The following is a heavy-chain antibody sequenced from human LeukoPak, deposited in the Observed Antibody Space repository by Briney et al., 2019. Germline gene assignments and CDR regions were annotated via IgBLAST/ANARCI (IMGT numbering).Heavy chain of an antibody. CDR2: IIPIFGTA. CDR3: ARTGVVVVPAAIVLGPDDYCMDV. CDR1: GGTFSSYA. Sequence: SVKVSCKASGGTFSSYAISWVRQAPGQGLEWMGGIIPIFGTANYAQKFQGRVTITADESTSTAYMELSSLRSEDTAVYYCARTGVVVVPAAIVLGPDDYCMDVWGKGTTVTVSS. J-gene: IGHJ6*03. V-gene: IGHV1-69*01. D-gene: IGHD2-2*02.